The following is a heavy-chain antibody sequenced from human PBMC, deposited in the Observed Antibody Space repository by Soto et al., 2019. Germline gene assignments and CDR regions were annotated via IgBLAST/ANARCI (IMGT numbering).Heavy chain of an antibody. J-gene: IGHJ3*02. Sequence: PLGSLSLSWAVSGVPFSSYGGSCILHDPGKGLEWVSGIICGVRNTYYADSVKGRFTISRDNAKNSLYLQMNSLRAEDTAVYYCAIAEVGGTSVHVLDIWGQGTTVTVSS. V-gene: IGHV3-48*01. CDR1: GVPFSSYG. CDR3: AIAEVGGTSVHVLDI. CDR2: IICGVRNT. D-gene: IGHD1-26*01.